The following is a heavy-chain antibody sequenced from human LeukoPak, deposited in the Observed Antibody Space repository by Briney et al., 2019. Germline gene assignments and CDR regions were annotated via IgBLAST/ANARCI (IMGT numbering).Heavy chain of an antibody. CDR1: GGSISSSRYS. J-gene: IGHJ4*02. Sequence: SETLSLTCTVSGGSISSSRYSWGWIRQPPGKGLEWIGSIYYSGSTYYNPSLKSRVAISVDTSKNQFSLKLSSVTAADTAVYYCARLAIYYFDYWGQGTLVTVSS. CDR2: IYYSGST. D-gene: IGHD3-3*02. CDR3: ARLAIYYFDY. V-gene: IGHV4-39*01.